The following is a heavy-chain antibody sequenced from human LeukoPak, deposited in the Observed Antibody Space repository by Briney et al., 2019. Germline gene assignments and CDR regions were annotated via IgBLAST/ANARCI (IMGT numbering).Heavy chain of an antibody. CDR1: GYTFTSYY. J-gene: IGHJ4*02. V-gene: IGHV1-2*02. CDR3: ARDFDYDSSGIDY. Sequence: GASVKVSCKTSGYTFTSYYMHWVRQAPGQGLEWMGWVNPTSGGTNYAQKFQGRVTMTRDTSISTAYMELSRLRSDVTAVYYCARDFDYDSSGIDYWGQGTLVTVSS. D-gene: IGHD3-22*01. CDR2: VNPTSGGT.